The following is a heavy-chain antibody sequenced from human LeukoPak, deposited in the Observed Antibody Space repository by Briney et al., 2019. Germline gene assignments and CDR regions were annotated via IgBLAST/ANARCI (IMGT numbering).Heavy chain of an antibody. CDR2: ISAYNGNT. CDR1: GYTFTSYG. J-gene: IGHJ4*02. D-gene: IGHD2-15*01. V-gene: IGHV1-18*01. Sequence: ASVKVSCKAPGYTFTSYGISWVRQAPGQGLEWMGWISAYNGNTNYAQKLQGRVTMTTDTSTSTAYMELRSLRSDDTAVYYCARDEYCSGGSCYEDYWGQGTLVTVSS. CDR3: ARDEYCSGGSCYEDY.